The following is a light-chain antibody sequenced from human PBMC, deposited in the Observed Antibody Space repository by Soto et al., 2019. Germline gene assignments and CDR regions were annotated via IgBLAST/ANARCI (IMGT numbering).Light chain of an antibody. CDR2: GAS. Sequence: IVLTQSPGTLSLSPGERATLSCRASQSVSSSYLAWYQQKPGQAPRLLIYGASSRATGIPDRFSGSGSGTDFTLTISRLEPEDFAVYYCQQYNNWPQTFGQGTKVDIK. CDR1: QSVSSSY. CDR3: QQYNNWPQT. V-gene: IGKV3-20*01. J-gene: IGKJ1*01.